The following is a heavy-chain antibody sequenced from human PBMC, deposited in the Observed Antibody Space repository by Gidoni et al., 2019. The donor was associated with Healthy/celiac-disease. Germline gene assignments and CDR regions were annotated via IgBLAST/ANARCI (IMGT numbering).Heavy chain of an antibody. CDR1: GFTFDDYA. CDR2: ISWNSGSI. V-gene: IGHV3-9*01. D-gene: IGHD3-10*01. Sequence: EVQLVESGGGLVQPGRSLRLSCAASGFTFDDYAMHWVRQAPGKGLEWVSGISWNSGSIGYADSVKGRFTISRDNAKNSLYLQMNSLRAEDTALYYCAKAQGGLVPFDYWGQGTLVTVSS. J-gene: IGHJ4*02. CDR3: AKAQGGLVPFDY.